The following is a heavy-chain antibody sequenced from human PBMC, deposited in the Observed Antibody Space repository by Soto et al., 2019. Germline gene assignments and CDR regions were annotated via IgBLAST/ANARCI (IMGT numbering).Heavy chain of an antibody. CDR1: GGTFSSYT. J-gene: IGHJ4*02. CDR2: IIPILGIA. V-gene: IGHV1-69*02. D-gene: IGHD3-9*01. CDR3: ARSNAPYYDILTGYSFAY. Sequence: ASVKVSCKASGGTFSSYTISWVRQAPGQGLEWMGRIIPILGIANYAQKFQGRVTITADKSTSTAYMELSSLRSEDTAVYYCARSNAPYYDILTGYSFAYWGQGTLVTVSS.